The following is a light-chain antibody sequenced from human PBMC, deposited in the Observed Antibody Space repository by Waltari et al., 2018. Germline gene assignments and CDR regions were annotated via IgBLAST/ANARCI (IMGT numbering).Light chain of an antibody. CDR3: QQRSNWPPIT. CDR2: AAS. J-gene: IGKJ5*01. CDR1: QSVSNH. V-gene: IGKV3-15*01. Sequence: EKVMTQSPATLSVSPGERATLSCRASQSVSNHLAWYQQRPGQAPRLLIYAASSRAAGVPARFSGSGSGTEFTLTIDSLQSEDFAVYFCQQRSNWPPITFGQGTRLEIK.